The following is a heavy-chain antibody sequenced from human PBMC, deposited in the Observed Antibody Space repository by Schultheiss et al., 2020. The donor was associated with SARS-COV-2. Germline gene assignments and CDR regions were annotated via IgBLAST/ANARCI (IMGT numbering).Heavy chain of an antibody. CDR3: ARGDLKRYCSSTSCYPDHYFDY. D-gene: IGHD2-2*01. CDR1: GFTFSSYA. J-gene: IGHJ4*02. Sequence: GESLKISCAASGFTFSSYAMHWVRQAPGKGLEWVAVIWYDGSNKYYADSVKGRFTISRDNSKNTLYLQMNSLRAEDTAVYYCARGDLKRYCSSTSCYPDHYFDYWGQGTLVTVAS. CDR2: IWYDGSNK. V-gene: IGHV3-33*08.